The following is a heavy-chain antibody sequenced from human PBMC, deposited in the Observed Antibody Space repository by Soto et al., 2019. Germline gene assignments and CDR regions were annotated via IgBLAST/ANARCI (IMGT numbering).Heavy chain of an antibody. CDR1: GFTFSSYA. CDR2: VSDST. Sequence: EVQLLDSGGGLVQPGASLRLSCAASGFTFSSYAMSWVRQAPGMGLEWVSTVSDSTYYADSVRGRFAISRDNSESTLYLQMNSLRVEDSAVYYCARSLGPSSHCFDYWGQGTLVTVSS. J-gene: IGHJ4*02. CDR3: ARSLGPSSHCFDY. D-gene: IGHD2-2*01. V-gene: IGHV3-23*01.